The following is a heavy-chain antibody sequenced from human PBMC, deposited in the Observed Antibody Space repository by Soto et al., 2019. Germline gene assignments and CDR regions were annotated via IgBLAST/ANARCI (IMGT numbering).Heavy chain of an antibody. D-gene: IGHD2-15*01. CDR1: GYTFTSYD. CDR3: ARAKYCSGGSCYYFDY. Sequence: GASVKVSCKAAGYTFTSYDINWGRQAPGQGLEWMGGIIPIFGTANYAQKFQGRVTITADESTSTAYMELSSLRSEDTAAYYCARAKYCSGGSCYYFDYWGQGTLVTVSS. CDR2: IIPIFGTA. J-gene: IGHJ4*02. V-gene: IGHV1-69*13.